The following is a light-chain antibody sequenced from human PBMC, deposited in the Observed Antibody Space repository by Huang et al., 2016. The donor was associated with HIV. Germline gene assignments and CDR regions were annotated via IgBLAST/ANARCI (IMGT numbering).Light chain of an antibody. J-gene: IGKJ1*01. CDR1: QTINSY. V-gene: IGKV1-39*01. CDR3: QQTYRIPWT. Sequence: DIQMTQSPFFLSASVGDRVTITCRASQTINSYLNWYQHKPGKAPKLLIYAASSLQSGVPSRFNASGSGTDFALTISGLQSEDFAIYYCQQTYRIPWTFGQRAKVEIK. CDR2: AAS.